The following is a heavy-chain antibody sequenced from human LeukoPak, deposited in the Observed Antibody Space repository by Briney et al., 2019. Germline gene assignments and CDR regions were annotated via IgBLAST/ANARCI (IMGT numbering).Heavy chain of an antibody. Sequence: GGSLRLSCAASGCTLSGYAMHWVRQAPGKGLEWVSSITSESNYIDYAASVRGRFTISRDNARNALFLQMNSLRAEDTAVYYCARETYCTDGVCYLNYFDFWGQGTLVSVSS. D-gene: IGHD2-8*01. CDR2: ITSESNYI. V-gene: IGHV3-21*01. CDR3: ARETYCTDGVCYLNYFDF. J-gene: IGHJ4*02. CDR1: GCTLSGYA.